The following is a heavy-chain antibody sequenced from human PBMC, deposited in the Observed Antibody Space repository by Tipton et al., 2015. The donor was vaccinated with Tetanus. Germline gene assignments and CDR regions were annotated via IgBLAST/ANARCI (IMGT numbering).Heavy chain of an antibody. Sequence: SLRLSCEASGFSFSSYAMHWVRQAPGKGLGWVALISFDGNIKSYGESVRGRFIISRDNAKNFLYLQMNSLRPEDTALYYCAKDSVAGGVANFDYWGQGTLVAVSS. D-gene: IGHD2-15*01. J-gene: IGHJ4*02. CDR1: GFSFSSYA. CDR2: ISFDGNIK. CDR3: AKDSVAGGVANFDY. V-gene: IGHV3-30*18.